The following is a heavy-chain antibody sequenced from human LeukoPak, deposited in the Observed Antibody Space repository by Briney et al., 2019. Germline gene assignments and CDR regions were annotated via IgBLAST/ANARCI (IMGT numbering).Heavy chain of an antibody. CDR2: IHYSVTT. V-gene: IGHV4-61*01. D-gene: IGHD7-27*01. CDR1: GGSVSSGTYF. Sequence: ASETLSLTCTVSGGSVSSGTYFWTWARQPPGKGLEWIGHIHYSVTTNYNPSLKSRVTMSLDTSKNQFSLKLTSVTAADTAIYFCARWGTYWGQGILVTVSS. J-gene: IGHJ4*02. CDR3: ARWGTY.